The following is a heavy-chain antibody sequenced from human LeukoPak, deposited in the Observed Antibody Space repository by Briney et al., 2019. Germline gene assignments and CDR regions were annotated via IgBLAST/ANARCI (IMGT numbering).Heavy chain of an antibody. CDR2: IYYSGST. Sequence: SQTLSLTCTASGGSISSGDYYWSWIRQPPGKGLEWIGYIYYSGSTYYNPSLKSRVTISVDTSKNQFSLKLSSVTAADTAVYYCARVVSGDYDSSGYYLPIWGQGTMVTVSS. D-gene: IGHD3-22*01. CDR3: ARVVSGDYDSSGYYLPI. J-gene: IGHJ3*02. V-gene: IGHV4-30-4*01. CDR1: GGSISSGDYY.